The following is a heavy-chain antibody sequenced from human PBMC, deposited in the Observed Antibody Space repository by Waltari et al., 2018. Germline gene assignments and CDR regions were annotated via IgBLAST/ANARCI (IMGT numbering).Heavy chain of an antibody. CDR3: ARDVGYCSGGSCYGDAFDI. Sequence: QVQLVQSGAEVKKPGASVKVSCKASGYTFTGYYMHWVRQAPGQGLEWMGWINPNSGGTNYAQKFQGRVTMTRDTSISTAYMELSRLRSDDTAVYYCARDVGYCSGGSCYGDAFDIWGQGTMVTVSS. J-gene: IGHJ3*02. CDR2: INPNSGGT. V-gene: IGHV1-2*02. CDR1: GYTFTGYY. D-gene: IGHD2-15*01.